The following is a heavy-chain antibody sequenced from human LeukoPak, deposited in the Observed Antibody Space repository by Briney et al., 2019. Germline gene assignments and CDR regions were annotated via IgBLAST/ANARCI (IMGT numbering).Heavy chain of an antibody. CDR2: IYYSGST. V-gene: IGHV4-31*03. CDR1: GGSISSGGYY. J-gene: IGHJ2*01. D-gene: IGHD2-21*02. Sequence: SQTLSLTCTVSGGSISSGGYYWSWIRQHPGQGLEWIGYIYYSGSTYYNPSLKSRVTISVGTSKNQFSLKLSSVTAADTAVYYCARERIRVVTAIPWYFDLWGRGTLVTVSS. CDR3: ARERIRVVTAIPWYFDL.